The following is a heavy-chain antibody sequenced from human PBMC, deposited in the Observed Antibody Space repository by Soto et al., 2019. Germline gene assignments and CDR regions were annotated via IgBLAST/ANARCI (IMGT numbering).Heavy chain of an antibody. CDR2: LSSDGISR. J-gene: IGHJ1*01. Sequence: PGGSLRLSCAGSGFTFSSYGIHWVRHAPGKGLEWVALLSSDGISRFYADSVKGRFTISRDNSENTLYLQMNSLRNDDTAVYYCAKDRKSLGSDSFVHWGQGILVAVSS. V-gene: IGHV3-30*18. CDR3: AKDRKSLGSDSFVH. CDR1: GFTFSSYG. D-gene: IGHD3-10*01.